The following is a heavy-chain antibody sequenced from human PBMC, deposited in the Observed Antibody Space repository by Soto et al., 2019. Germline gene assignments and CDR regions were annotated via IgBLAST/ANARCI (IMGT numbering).Heavy chain of an antibody. CDR2: LVVGTGNT. J-gene: IGHJ6*02. D-gene: IGHD2-15*01. V-gene: IGHV1-58*01. CDR3: ATGAYCSGGSCSDYYYYYYGMDL. CDR1: GFTFRSSA. Sequence: SVKVSFKTSGFTFRSSAGQWVRQARGQRLEWIGWLVVGTGNTNYAQKFQQRVTISSDRSTNTVSMELSSLTSEDTAVYYCATGAYCSGGSCSDYYYYYYGMDLWGQGTTVTVSS.